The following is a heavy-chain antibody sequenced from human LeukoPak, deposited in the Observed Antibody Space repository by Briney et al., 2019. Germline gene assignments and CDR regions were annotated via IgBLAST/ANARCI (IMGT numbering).Heavy chain of an antibody. CDR3: ARALVSPPSSRGSGRQPSYYYGMDV. J-gene: IGHJ6*02. CDR1: GGSISSGGYY. Sequence: SQTLSLTCTVSGGSISSGGYYWSWIRQHPGKGLEWIGYIYYSGSTNYNPSLKSRVTISVDTSKNQFSLKLSSVTAADTAVYYCARALVSPPSSRGSGRQPSYYYGMDVWGQGTTVTVSS. D-gene: IGHD3-10*01. CDR2: IYYSGST. V-gene: IGHV4-31*03.